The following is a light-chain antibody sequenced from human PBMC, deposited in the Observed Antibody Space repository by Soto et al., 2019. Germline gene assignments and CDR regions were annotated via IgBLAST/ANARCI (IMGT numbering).Light chain of an antibody. Sequence: EIVMTQSPANLSVSSGDRATLSCRASQTIYNNVAWYQQRPGQAPRLLMFRTSSRATGFPARFSGSGSGTEFNLTISSLQSEDFGVYYCQQYNGWPWTFGQGTKVDIK. J-gene: IGKJ1*01. CDR1: QTIYNN. CDR2: RTS. V-gene: IGKV3-15*01. CDR3: QQYNGWPWT.